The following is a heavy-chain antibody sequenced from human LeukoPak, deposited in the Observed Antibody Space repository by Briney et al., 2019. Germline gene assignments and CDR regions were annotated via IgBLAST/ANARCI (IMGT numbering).Heavy chain of an antibody. V-gene: IGHV4-39*07. CDR3: ARAPSGYRYWYFDL. Sequence: SETLSLTCTVSGGSISSGGYYWSWIRQPPGKGLEWIGEINHSGSTNYNPSLKSRVTISVDTSKNQFSLKLSSVTAADTAVYYCARAPSGYRYWYFDLWGRGTLVTVSS. D-gene: IGHD3-22*01. CDR2: INHSGST. CDR1: GGSISSGGYY. J-gene: IGHJ2*01.